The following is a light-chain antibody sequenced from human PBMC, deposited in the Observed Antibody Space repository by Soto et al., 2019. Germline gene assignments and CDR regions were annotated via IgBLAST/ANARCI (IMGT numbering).Light chain of an antibody. CDR2: VVS. CDR3: QQLNRFPIT. CDR1: QDISHY. V-gene: IGKV1-9*01. J-gene: IGKJ4*01. Sequence: DIQLTQSPSFLSASVGDRVTITCRAGQDISHYLSCYQQKPGKPPKLLSYVVSTLQSGVPSRFSGSRSGTEFTLTISSLQPEDFATYFCQQLNRFPITFGGGTKVDIK.